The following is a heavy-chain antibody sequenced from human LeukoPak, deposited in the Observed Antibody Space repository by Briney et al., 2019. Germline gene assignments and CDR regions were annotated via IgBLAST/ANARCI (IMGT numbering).Heavy chain of an antibody. Sequence: GRSLRLSCAASGFTFSTYGMHWVRQAPGKGLDWVADISYDGSNKYYADSVKGRFTISRDNSKNTLYLQMNSLRAEDTAVYYCARATSGDYEYYYYSMDVWGKGTTVTVSS. D-gene: IGHD4-17*01. V-gene: IGHV3-30*03. J-gene: IGHJ6*03. CDR2: ISYDGSNK. CDR3: ARATSGDYEYYYYSMDV. CDR1: GFTFSTYG.